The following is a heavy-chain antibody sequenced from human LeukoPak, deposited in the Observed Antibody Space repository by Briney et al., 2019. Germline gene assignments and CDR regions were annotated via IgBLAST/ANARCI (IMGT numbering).Heavy chain of an antibody. D-gene: IGHD3-22*01. J-gene: IGHJ4*02. CDR2: ISGSGAGT. V-gene: IGHV3-23*01. Sequence: PGGSLRLSCAASGFTFSSFALSWVRHAPGKGLEWVSAISGSGAGTYYADSVKGRFTISRDNSKNTLYLQTTGLRAEDTAVYYCAKVLHYYDDNTSPGYWGRGTLVTVSS. CDR3: AKVLHYYDDNTSPGY. CDR1: GFTFSSFA.